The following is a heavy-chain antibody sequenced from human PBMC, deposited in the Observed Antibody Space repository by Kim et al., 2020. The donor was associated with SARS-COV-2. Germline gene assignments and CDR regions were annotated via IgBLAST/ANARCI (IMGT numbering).Heavy chain of an antibody. Sequence: ASVKVSCKASGYTFTGYYMHWVRQAPGQGLEWMGRINPNSGGTNYAQKFQGRVTMTRDTSISTAYMELSRLRSDDTAVYYCASRAPWRGAKYYYYGMDVWGQGTTVTVSS. CDR3: ASRAPWRGAKYYYYGMDV. D-gene: IGHD3-10*01. CDR2: INPNSGGT. J-gene: IGHJ6*02. CDR1: GYTFTGYY. V-gene: IGHV1-2*06.